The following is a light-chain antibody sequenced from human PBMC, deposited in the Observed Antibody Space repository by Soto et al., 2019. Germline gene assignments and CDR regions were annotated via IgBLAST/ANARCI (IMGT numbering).Light chain of an antibody. CDR2: KAS. J-gene: IGKJ1*01. CDR1: QSISSW. V-gene: IGKV1-5*03. CDR3: PHWVYYMWT. Sequence: DIHLTQSPSTLSASVGDRVTITCRASQSISSWLAWYQQKPGKAPKLLIYKASTLESGVPSRFSGSGSGTEFTLTISSLQPDDFATYNCPHWVYYMWTFGQGTKVEIK.